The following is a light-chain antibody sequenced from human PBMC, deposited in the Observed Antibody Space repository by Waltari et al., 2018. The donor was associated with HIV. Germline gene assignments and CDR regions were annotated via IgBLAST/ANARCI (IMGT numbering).Light chain of an antibody. J-gene: IGKJ4*01. CDR1: QNIDFS. CDR3: QQRSAWPFT. V-gene: IGKV3-11*01. Sequence: EIVLTQSPATLPLSPGEGATLSCRASQNIDFSLAWYQQRPGQAPRLLIYDASNRATGIPARFSGSGSGTDFTLTISSLEPEDFAVYYCQQRSAWPFTFGGGTRVEI. CDR2: DAS.